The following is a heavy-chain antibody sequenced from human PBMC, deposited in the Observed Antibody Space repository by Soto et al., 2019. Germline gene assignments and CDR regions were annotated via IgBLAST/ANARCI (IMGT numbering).Heavy chain of an antibody. Sequence: VASVKVSCKASGYTFTGYAMHWVRQAPGQRPEWMGWINAGNGNTKYSQKFQGRVTITRDTSASTAYMELSSLRSEDTAVYYCARDPSYYGMDVWGQGTTVTVSS. J-gene: IGHJ6*02. CDR3: ARDPSYYGMDV. CDR2: INAGNGNT. V-gene: IGHV1-3*01. CDR1: GYTFTGYA.